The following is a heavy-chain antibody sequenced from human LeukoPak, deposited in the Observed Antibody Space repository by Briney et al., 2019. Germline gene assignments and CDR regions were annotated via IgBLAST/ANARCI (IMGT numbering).Heavy chain of an antibody. D-gene: IGHD4-17*01. Sequence: GGSLRLSCAASGFTFSSYWMSWVRQAPGKGLEWVANIKQDGSEKYYVDSVKGRFTISRDNAKNSLYLQMNGLRAEDTAVYYCARVASWKAVTSWFDPWGQGTLVTVSS. V-gene: IGHV3-7*01. J-gene: IGHJ5*02. CDR3: ARVASWKAVTSWFDP. CDR2: IKQDGSEK. CDR1: GFTFSSYW.